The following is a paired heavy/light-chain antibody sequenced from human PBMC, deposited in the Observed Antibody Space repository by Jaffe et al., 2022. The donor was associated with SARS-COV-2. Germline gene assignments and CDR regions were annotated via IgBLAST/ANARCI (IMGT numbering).Heavy chain of an antibody. V-gene: IGHV3-7*01. J-gene: IGHJ4*02. CDR3: ARVDHCSSTSCSSATHGY. D-gene: IGHD2-2*01. CDR2: IDQYGSDK. Sequence: EVQLVESGGGLVQPGGSLRLSCAASGFTFSNFWMNWVRHAPGKGLQWVASIDQYGSDKYYVDSVKGRFTVSRDNAKNSLYLQMNSLRAEDTAVYYCARVDHCSSTSCSSATHGYWAQGTLVTVSS. CDR1: GFTFSNFW.
Light chain of an antibody. CDR3: QQYYSTPLT. Sequence: DIVMTQSPDSLAVSLGERATINCKSSQSVLHSSNNNNYLAWYQQKPGQPPKLLISWASTRQFGVPDRFSGSGSGTDFTLTISSLQAEDVAVYYCQQYYSTPLTFGGGTKVEIK. V-gene: IGKV4-1*01. CDR1: QSVLHSSNNNNY. J-gene: IGKJ4*01. CDR2: WAS.